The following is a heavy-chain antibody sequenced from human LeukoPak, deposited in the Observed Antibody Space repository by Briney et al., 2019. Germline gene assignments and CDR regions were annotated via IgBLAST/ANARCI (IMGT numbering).Heavy chain of an antibody. CDR1: GYTFTSYG. V-gene: IGHV1-18*01. D-gene: IGHD2-8*01. CDR3: ARDKNGGSRSPTTYYHYRNV. CDR2: ISAYNGNT. J-gene: IGHJ6*03. Sequence: ASVKVSCKASGYTFTSYGISWVRQAPGQGLEWMGWISAYNGNTNYAQKVQGRVTLTTDTSTSTAYVELRSLRSDDTALYWCARDKNGGSRSPTTYYHYRNVWAKGPRSPSP.